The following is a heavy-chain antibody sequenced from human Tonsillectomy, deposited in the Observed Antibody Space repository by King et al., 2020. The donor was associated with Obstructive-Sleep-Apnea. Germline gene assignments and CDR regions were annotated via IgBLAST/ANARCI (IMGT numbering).Heavy chain of an antibody. Sequence: VQLQESGPGVVKPSETLSLTCTVSGDSLSGDYWSWIRQPPRKGLEWIGYIHYSGSSNYNPSLKSRVTLSADTSKNQFFLRLSSVTAADTAVYFCARVNYYDSSGYILDYWGQGTLVTVSS. CDR3: ARVNYYDSSGYILDY. CDR1: GDSLSGDY. V-gene: IGHV4-59*01. J-gene: IGHJ4*02. CDR2: IHYSGSS. D-gene: IGHD3-22*01.